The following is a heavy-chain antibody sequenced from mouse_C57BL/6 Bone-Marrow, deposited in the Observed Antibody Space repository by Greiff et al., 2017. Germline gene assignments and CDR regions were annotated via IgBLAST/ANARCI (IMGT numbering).Heavy chain of an antibody. CDR3: ARHEDVDYQLYFDY. J-gene: IGHJ2*01. V-gene: IGHV1-62-2*01. Sequence: QVQLTESGAELVKPGASVKLSCKASGYTFTEYPIHWVKQRSGQGLEWIGWFYPGSGSIKYNEKFKDKATLTADKSSSTDYMELSRLTSEDSAVYFCARHEDVDYQLYFDYWGQGTTLTVSS. D-gene: IGHD2-4*01. CDR1: GYTFTEYP. CDR2: FYPGSGSI.